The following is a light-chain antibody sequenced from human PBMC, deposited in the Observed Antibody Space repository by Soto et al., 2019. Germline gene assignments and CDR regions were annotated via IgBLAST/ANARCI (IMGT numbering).Light chain of an antibody. CDR1: SSDVGGYNY. J-gene: IGLJ1*01. Sequence: QSALTQPASVSGSPGQSITISCTGTSSDVGGYNYVSWYQQHPGKAPNLMIYDVSNRPSGVSNRFSGSKSGNTASLTISGPQAEDEADYYCSSYTSSSTLYVFGTGTKLTVL. CDR2: DVS. V-gene: IGLV2-14*01. CDR3: SSYTSSSTLYV.